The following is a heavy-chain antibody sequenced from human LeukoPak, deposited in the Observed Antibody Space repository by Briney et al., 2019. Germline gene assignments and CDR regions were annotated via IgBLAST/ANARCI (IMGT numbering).Heavy chain of an antibody. D-gene: IGHD3-3*01. CDR1: GYTFTSYY. CDR2: INPTGGST. CDR3: ARDGSGYYIGYFDY. V-gene: IGHV1-46*01. J-gene: IGHJ4*02. Sequence: ASVKVSCKASGYTFTSYYMHWVRQAPGQGLEWMGLINPTGGSTGYAQKFQGRVTMTRDMSTSTDYMELSSLRSEDTAIYYCARDGSGYYIGYFDYWGQGTLVTVSS.